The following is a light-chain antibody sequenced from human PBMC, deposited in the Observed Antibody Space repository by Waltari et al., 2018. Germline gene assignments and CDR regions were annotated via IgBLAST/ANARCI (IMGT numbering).Light chain of an antibody. CDR2: KAS. V-gene: IGKV1-5*03. CDR3: QQYNTYSPLT. CDR1: QSISSW. J-gene: IGKJ4*01. Sequence: DIQMTQSPSTLSASVGDRVTITCRASQSISSWLAWYQLKPGKAPKLLIYKASSLESEVASRFSGSGSGTEFTLTISSLQPDDFATYYCQQYNTYSPLTFGGGTKVEIK.